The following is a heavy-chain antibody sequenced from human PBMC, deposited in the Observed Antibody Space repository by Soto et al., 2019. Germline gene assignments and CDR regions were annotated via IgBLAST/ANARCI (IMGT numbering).Heavy chain of an antibody. D-gene: IGHD3-22*01. CDR1: GFTFGSYS. V-gene: IGHV3-9*01. CDR3: AKDSNYDSSGYMDY. J-gene: IGHJ4*02. CDR2: ISWNSGSR. Sequence: GGSLKLSCSASGFTFGSYSMHWVRQAPGKGLGWVSGISWNSGSRGYADSVKGRFTISRDNAKNSLYLQMDSLRAEDTALYYCAKDSNYDSSGYMDYWGQGTLVTVSS.